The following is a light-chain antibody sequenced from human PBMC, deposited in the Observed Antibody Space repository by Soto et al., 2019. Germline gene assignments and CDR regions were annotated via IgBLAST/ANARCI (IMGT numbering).Light chain of an antibody. CDR1: SSNIGGYY. J-gene: IGLJ3*02. CDR3: GTWDSSLSAVV. V-gene: IGLV1-51*01. Sequence: QSVLTQPPSVSAAPGQKVTISCSGSSSNIGGYYVSWYQQLPGTAPKLLIYDNNKRPSRIPDRFSGSKSGTSATLGITGLQTGDEADYYCGTWDSSLSAVVFGGGTKLTVL. CDR2: DNN.